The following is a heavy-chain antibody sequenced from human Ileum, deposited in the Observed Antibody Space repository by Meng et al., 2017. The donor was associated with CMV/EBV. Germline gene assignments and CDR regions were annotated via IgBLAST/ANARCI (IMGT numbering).Heavy chain of an antibody. D-gene: IGHD1-26*01. CDR1: GFSFSSYW. J-gene: IGHJ5*02. V-gene: IGHV3-74*01. Sequence: SGFSFSSYWMHWVRQAPGKGLVWVSRINNDESSTTYADSVKGRFTISRDNAKNTLYLQLNSLRAEDTAVYYCARGLSGSSGYNWFDPWGQGTLVTVSS. CDR2: INNDESST. CDR3: ARGLSGSSGYNWFDP.